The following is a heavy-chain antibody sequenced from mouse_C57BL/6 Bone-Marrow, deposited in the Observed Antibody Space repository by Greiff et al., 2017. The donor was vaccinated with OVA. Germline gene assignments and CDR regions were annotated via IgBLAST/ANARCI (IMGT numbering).Heavy chain of an antibody. V-gene: IGHV5-9*01. CDR2: ISGGGGNT. CDR1: GFTFSSYT. Sequence: EVQGVESGGGLVKPGGSLKLSCAASGFTFSSYTMSWVRQTPEKRLEWVATISGGGGNTYYPDSVKGRFTISRDNAKNTLYLQMSSLRSKDTALYYCARLVLSMDYWGQGTSVTVSS. CDR3: ARLVLSMDY. J-gene: IGHJ4*01.